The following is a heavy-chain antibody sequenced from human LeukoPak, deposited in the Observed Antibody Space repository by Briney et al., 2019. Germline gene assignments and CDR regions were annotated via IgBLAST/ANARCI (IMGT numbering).Heavy chain of an antibody. CDR3: VKEQSMIVVVIYDY. V-gene: IGHV3-23*01. Sequence: GGSLRLSCAASGFIFSSYAMSWVRQAPGKGLEWVSAISGSGGSTYCADSVKGRFTISRDNSKNTLYLQMHSLRAEDTAVYYCVKEQSMIVVVIYDYWGQGTLVTISS. CDR1: GFIFSSYA. D-gene: IGHD3-22*01. CDR2: ISGSGGST. J-gene: IGHJ4*02.